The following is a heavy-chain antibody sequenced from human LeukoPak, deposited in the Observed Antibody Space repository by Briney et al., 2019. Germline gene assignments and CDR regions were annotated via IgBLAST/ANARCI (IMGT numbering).Heavy chain of an antibody. D-gene: IGHD1-26*01. Sequence: GGSLRLSCAASGFTFSSYDMSWVRQAPGKGLEWVSSITLSGGSTFYADSVKGRFTISRDNSKNSLYLQMNSLRSEDTALYYCATWAFYHSLDVWGQGTTVTVSS. CDR1: GFTFSSYD. CDR2: ITLSGGST. J-gene: IGHJ6*02. CDR3: ATWAFYHSLDV. V-gene: IGHV3-23*01.